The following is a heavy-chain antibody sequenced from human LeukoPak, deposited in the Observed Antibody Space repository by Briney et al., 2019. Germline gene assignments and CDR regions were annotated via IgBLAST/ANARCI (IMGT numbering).Heavy chain of an antibody. J-gene: IGHJ3*02. D-gene: IGHD3-22*01. CDR2: ISAYNGNT. CDR1: VYTFTSYG. CDR3: ARDLGVVVKGDAFDI. Sequence: GASVKGSCKASVYTFTSYGISWVRQAPGQGLEWMGWISAYNGNTNYAQKRQGRVTMTTDTSTSAPYMELRSLRADDTAVYYCARDLGVVVKGDAFDIWGQGTMVTVSS. V-gene: IGHV1-18*01.